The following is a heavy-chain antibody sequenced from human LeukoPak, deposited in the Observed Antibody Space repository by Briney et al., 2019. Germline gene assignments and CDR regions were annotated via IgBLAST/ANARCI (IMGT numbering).Heavy chain of an antibody. Sequence: GRSLRLSCAASGITFSSYGMHWVRQAPGKGLEWVAVIWYDGSNKYYADSVKGRFTISRDNSKNTLYLQMNSLRAKDTAVYYCARSGSGSYYYYYYYGMDVWGKGTTVTVSS. CDR3: ARSGSGSYYYYYYYGMDV. V-gene: IGHV3-33*01. D-gene: IGHD3-10*01. CDR1: GITFSSYG. J-gene: IGHJ6*04. CDR2: IWYDGSNK.